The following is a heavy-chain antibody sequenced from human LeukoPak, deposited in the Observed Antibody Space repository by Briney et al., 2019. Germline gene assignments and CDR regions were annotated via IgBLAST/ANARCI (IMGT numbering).Heavy chain of an antibody. Sequence: ASVKVSCKASGYTFTGYYIHWVQQAPGQGLEWMGWTNPSNGVTNYAQKFQGRVTMTRDTSTTTAYMELSRLRSDDTAVYFCARGHYYSDITFPLHYWGQGTQVTVSS. CDR2: TNPSNGVT. CDR3: ARGHYYSDITFPLHY. J-gene: IGHJ4*02. V-gene: IGHV1-2*02. D-gene: IGHD3-22*01. CDR1: GYTFTGYY.